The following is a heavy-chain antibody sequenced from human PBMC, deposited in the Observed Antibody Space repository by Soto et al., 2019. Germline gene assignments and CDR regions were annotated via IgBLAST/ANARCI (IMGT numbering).Heavy chain of an antibody. D-gene: IGHD3-3*01. CDR1: GFTFSSYA. CDR2: ISGSGGST. V-gene: IGHV3-23*01. J-gene: IGHJ4*02. CDR3: AKDNGQFGVVITYYFDY. Sequence: GGSLRLSCAASGFTFSSYAMSWVRQAPGKGLEWVSAISGSGGSTYYADSVKGRFPISRDNSKNTLYLQMNSLRAEDTAVYYCAKDNGQFGVVITYYFDYWGQGTLVTVSS.